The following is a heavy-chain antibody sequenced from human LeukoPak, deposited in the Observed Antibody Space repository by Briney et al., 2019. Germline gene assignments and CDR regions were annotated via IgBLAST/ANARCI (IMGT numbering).Heavy chain of an antibody. J-gene: IGHJ3*02. CDR1: GFTFSSYA. D-gene: IGHD3/OR15-3a*01. Sequence: GGSLRLSCAAAGFTFSSYAMTWVRQAPGKGLEWVSAISGSSGSTYYADSVKGRFTISRDNSKNTLYLQMNSLRAEDTAFYYCAKGRYWTPIWGQGTMVTVSS. CDR3: AKGRYWTPI. CDR2: ISGSSGST. V-gene: IGHV3-23*01.